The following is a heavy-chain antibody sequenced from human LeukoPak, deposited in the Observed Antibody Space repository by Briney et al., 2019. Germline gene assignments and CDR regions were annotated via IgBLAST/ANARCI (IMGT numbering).Heavy chain of an antibody. CDR1: GYSISSGYY. V-gene: IGHV4-38-2*02. D-gene: IGHD2-2*01. J-gene: IGHJ3*02. Sequence: SETLSLTCTVSGYSISSGYYWGWIWQPPGKGLEWIGSIYHSGSTYYNPSLKSRVTISVDTSKNQFSLKLSSVTAADTAVYYCARDRSTDAFDIWGQGTMVTVSS. CDR3: ARDRSTDAFDI. CDR2: IYHSGST.